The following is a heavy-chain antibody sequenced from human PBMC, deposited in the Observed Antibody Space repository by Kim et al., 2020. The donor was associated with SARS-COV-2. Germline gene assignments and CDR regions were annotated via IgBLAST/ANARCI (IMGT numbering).Heavy chain of an antibody. V-gene: IGHV3-21*01. CDR2: ISSSSSYI. J-gene: IGHJ4*02. Sequence: GGSLRLSCAASGFTFSSYSMNWVRQAPGKGLEWVSSISSSSSYIYYADSVKGRFTISRDNDKNSLYLQMNSLRAEDTAVYYCASMGVSALEGGIVDYWGQGTLVTVS. CDR1: GFTFSSYS. CDR3: ASMGVSALEGGIVDY. D-gene: IGHD3-16*01.